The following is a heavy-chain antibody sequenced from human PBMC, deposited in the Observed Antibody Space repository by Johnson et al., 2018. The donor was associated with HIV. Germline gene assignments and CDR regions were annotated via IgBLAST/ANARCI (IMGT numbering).Heavy chain of an antibody. J-gene: IGHJ3*02. V-gene: IGHV3-30*03. CDR2: ISYDGSNK. CDR1: GFTFRDYY. CDR3: ARKGDAFDI. Sequence: QVQLVESGGGLVKPGGSLRLSCAASGFTFRDYYMSCIRQAPGKGLEWVAVISYDGSNKYYVDSVKGRFTISRDKSKNTLYLQMNSLRAEDTAVYYCARKGDAFDIWGQGTMVTVSS.